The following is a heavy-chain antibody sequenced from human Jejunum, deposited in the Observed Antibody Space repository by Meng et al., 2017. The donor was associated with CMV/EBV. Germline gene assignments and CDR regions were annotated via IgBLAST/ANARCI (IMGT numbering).Heavy chain of an antibody. V-gene: IGHV3-53*01. CDR3: ARGPTGNSGEHFDY. J-gene: IGHJ4*02. CDR2: IYSDDTI. Sequence: AASGLTVRYYYMTWVRQAPGKGLEWVSIIYSDDTIHYADSVKGRVTISRDNSKNTIYLQMNSLRVEDTAVYYCARGPTGNSGEHFDYWGQGTLVTVSS. CDR1: GLTVRYYY. D-gene: IGHD3-9*01.